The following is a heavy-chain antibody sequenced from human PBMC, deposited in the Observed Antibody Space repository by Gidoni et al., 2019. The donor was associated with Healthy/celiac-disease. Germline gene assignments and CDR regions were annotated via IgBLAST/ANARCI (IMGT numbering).Heavy chain of an antibody. V-gene: IGHV3-30*03. CDR1: GFTFSSYG. D-gene: IGHD3-22*01. CDR2: ISYDGSNK. Sequence: QVQLVESGGGVVQPGRSLRLSWAASGFTFSSYGMNWVRQAPGKGLEWVAVISYDGSNKYYAASVKCRFTISRDNSKNTLYLQMNSLRAEDTAVYYCARGDDSSGSDAFDIWGQGTMVTVSS. CDR3: ARGDDSSGSDAFDI. J-gene: IGHJ3*02.